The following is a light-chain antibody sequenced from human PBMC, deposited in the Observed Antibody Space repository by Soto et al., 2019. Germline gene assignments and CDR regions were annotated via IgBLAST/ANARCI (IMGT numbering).Light chain of an antibody. J-gene: IGLJ1*01. CDR1: SSDVGGYNY. Sequence: HSVLTQPASVSGSPGQSITISCTGTSSDVGGYNYVSWYQHHPGKAPKLMIYDVSNRPSGVSNRFSGSKSGSTASLTISGLQPEDEADYYCCSYTTSNTRQIVFGTGTKVTVL. CDR3: CSYTTSNTRQIV. V-gene: IGLV2-14*03. CDR2: DVS.